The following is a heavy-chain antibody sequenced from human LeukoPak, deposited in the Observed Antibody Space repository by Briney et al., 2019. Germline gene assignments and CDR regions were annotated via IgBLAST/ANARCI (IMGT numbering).Heavy chain of an antibody. V-gene: IGHV4-61*02. J-gene: IGHJ5*02. Sequence: SETLSLTCTVSGGSISSGSYYWNWLRQSAGKGLEWIGRVYTSGSTSYNASLKSRVTISLDTSKNHFSLKLSSVTAADTAVYYCAREHLYDYVGSWGQGTLVTVSS. CDR3: AREHLYDYVGS. CDR2: VYTSGST. CDR1: GGSISSGSYY. D-gene: IGHD3-16*01.